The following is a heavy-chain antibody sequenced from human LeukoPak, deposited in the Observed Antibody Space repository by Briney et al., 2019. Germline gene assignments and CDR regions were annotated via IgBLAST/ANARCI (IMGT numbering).Heavy chain of an antibody. CDR3: AKDPSPLIVVVTWFDP. Sequence: GGSLRLSCAAPGFTFSSYAMSWVRQAPGKGLEWVSAISGSGGSTYYADSVKGRFTISRDNSKNTLYLQMNSLRAEDTAVYYCAKDPSPLIVVVTWFDPWGQGTLVTVSS. D-gene: IGHD3-22*01. V-gene: IGHV3-23*01. CDR2: ISGSGGST. J-gene: IGHJ5*02. CDR1: GFTFSSYA.